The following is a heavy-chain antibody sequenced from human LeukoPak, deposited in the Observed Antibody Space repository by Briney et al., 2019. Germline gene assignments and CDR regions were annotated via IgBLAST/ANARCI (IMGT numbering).Heavy chain of an antibody. CDR3: ASPKEDSDYYFDY. J-gene: IGHJ4*02. CDR2: IIPLFGRA. V-gene: IGHV1-69*13. D-gene: IGHD4-11*01. Sequence: ASVRVSCKASGGTFRNYAISWVRQAPGQGLEWMGGIIPLFGRAEYAQRFQGRVTITADESTTTAYLELTILGSEDTAVYYCASPKEDSDYYFDYWGQGTLVTVSS. CDR1: GGTFRNYA.